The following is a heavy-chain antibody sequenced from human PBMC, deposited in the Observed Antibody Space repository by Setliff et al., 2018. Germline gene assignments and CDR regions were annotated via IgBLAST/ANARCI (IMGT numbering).Heavy chain of an antibody. CDR3: ARHNTNLQPNDY. CDR2: ISGSGTYT. CDR1: GFTFSNFG. V-gene: IGHV3-21*01. J-gene: IGHJ4*02. Sequence: GGSLRLSCAASGFTFSNFGMNWVRQAPGKGLEWVSSISGSGTYTYTADSVKGRLTISRDNAKNSLYLQMNSLRAEDTAVYFCARHNTNLQPNDYWGQGTLVTVSS. D-gene: IGHD1-1*01.